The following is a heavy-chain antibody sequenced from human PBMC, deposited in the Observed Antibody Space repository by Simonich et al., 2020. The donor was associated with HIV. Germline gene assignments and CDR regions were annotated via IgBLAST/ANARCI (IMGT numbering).Heavy chain of an antibody. CDR3: ARYTPAYSRGHWYFDL. CDR1: GGSFSDFY. J-gene: IGHJ2*01. CDR2: INHGGST. D-gene: IGHD6-19*01. V-gene: IGHV4-34*01. Sequence: QVQLQQWGAGLLKPSETLSLTCIVYGGSFSDFYWSWIRQRPGKGLEWIGDINHGGSTTYNPSLKSRVTISEDSSKNQFSLNLSSVTAADTAVYYCARYTPAYSRGHWYFDLWGRGTLVTVSS.